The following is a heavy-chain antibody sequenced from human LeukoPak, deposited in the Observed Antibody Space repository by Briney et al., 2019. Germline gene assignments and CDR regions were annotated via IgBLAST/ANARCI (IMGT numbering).Heavy chain of an antibody. J-gene: IGHJ4*02. D-gene: IGHD3-22*01. CDR1: GGSISSGAYY. V-gene: IGHV4-30-4*01. CDR2: ISYSGST. CDR3: ARPYDSSGWYYFGY. Sequence: TLSLTCTVSGGSISSGAYYWSWIRQPPGKGLEWIGYISYSGSTYYNPSLKSRVTTSLDTSKNQFSLKLSSVTAADTAVYYCARPYDSSGWYYFGYWGQGTLVTVSS.